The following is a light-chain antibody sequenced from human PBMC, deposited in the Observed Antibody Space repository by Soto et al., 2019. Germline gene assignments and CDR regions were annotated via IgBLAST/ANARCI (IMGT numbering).Light chain of an antibody. CDR2: DVT. J-gene: IGLJ2*01. CDR3: SSYAGNKNVV. V-gene: IGLV2-8*01. Sequence: QSALTQPPSASGSPGQSVTISCTGTSSDVGGYNYVSWYQQHPGKAPKLLIYDVTHRPSGVPDRFSGSKSGNTASLTVSGLQAEDEADYNCSSYAGNKNVVFGGGTKLTVL. CDR1: SSDVGGYNY.